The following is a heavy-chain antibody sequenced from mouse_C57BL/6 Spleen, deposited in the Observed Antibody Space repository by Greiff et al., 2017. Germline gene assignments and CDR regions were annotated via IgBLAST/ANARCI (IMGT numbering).Heavy chain of an antibody. CDR3: AYDYDGNYAMDY. J-gene: IGHJ4*01. CDR2: IYPGSGST. Sequence: QVQLQQPGAELVKPGASVKMSCKASGYTFTSYWITWVKQRPGQGLEWIGVIYPGSGSTNYNEKFKSKATLTVDTSSSTAYMQLSSLTSEDSAVYYCAYDYDGNYAMDYWGQGTTVTVSS. CDR1: GYTFTSYW. D-gene: IGHD2-4*01. V-gene: IGHV1-55*01.